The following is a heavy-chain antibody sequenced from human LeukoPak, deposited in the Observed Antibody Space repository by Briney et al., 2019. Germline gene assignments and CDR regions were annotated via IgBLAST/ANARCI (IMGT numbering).Heavy chain of an antibody. Sequence: ASVKVSCKASGYTFTGYYMHWVRQAPGQGLEWMGWINPNSGGTNYAQKFQGRVTMTRDTSISTAYMELSRLRSDDTAVYYCARRWDTTVVSGWFDPWGQGTLVTVSS. CDR2: INPNSGGT. D-gene: IGHD4-23*01. V-gene: IGHV1-2*02. CDR1: GYTFTGYY. CDR3: ARRWDTTVVSGWFDP. J-gene: IGHJ5*02.